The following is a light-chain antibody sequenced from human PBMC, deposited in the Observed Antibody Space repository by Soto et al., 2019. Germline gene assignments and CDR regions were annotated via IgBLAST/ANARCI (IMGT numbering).Light chain of an antibody. CDR1: SSDVGGYNY. CDR2: EVS. Sequence: QSVLTQPSSLSAPPSRSITISCTGTSSDVGGYNYGSWYQQHPGRAPKLMIYEVSNRPSGVSNRFSGSKSGNTASLSISGLHAEDEADYYCNSFRSTSTTTYYVFGTGTKVTV. CDR3: NSFRSTSTTTYYV. J-gene: IGLJ1*01. V-gene: IGLV2-14*01.